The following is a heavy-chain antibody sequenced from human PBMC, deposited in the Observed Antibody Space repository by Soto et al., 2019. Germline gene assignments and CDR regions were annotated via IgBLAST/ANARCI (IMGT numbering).Heavy chain of an antibody. Sequence: PSETMSLTCAVEGGSFGGYGGSWIRQPPGKGLEWIGEINHSGSTNYNPSLKSRVTISVDTSKNQFSLKLSSVTAADTAVYYCARRRDIVVVPDARQLVSQYYGMDVWGQGTTVTVSS. V-gene: IGHV4-34*01. CDR1: GGSFGGYG. CDR2: INHSGST. CDR3: ARRRDIVVVPDARQLVSQYYGMDV. J-gene: IGHJ6*02. D-gene: IGHD2-2*01.